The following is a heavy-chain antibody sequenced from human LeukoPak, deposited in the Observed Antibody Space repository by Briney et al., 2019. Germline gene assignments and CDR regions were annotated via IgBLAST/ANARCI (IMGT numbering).Heavy chain of an antibody. CDR2: IYYSGST. V-gene: IGHV4-39*01. J-gene: IGHJ6*03. CDR3: ARQGPYSSSWYYYYYYMDV. D-gene: IGHD6-13*01. Sequence: SETLSLTCTVSGGSISSSSYYWGWIRQPPGKGLEWIGSIYYSGSTYYNPSLKSRVTISVDTSKNQFSLKLSSVTAADTAVYYCARQGPYSSSWYYYYYYMDVWGKGTTVTISS. CDR1: GGSISSSSYY.